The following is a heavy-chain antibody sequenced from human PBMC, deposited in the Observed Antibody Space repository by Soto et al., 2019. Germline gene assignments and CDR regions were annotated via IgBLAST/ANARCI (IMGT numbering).Heavy chain of an antibody. CDR3: GRGVGHSGYDVDY. J-gene: IGHJ4*02. Sequence: GGSLRLSCAVSGFSFSSYEMNWVRQAPGKGPEWVSYISTSGSTRYYADSVKGRFTISRDNAKNSLYLQMRSLRDEDTAVYYCGRGVGHSGYDVDYWGQGTLVTVSS. D-gene: IGHD5-12*01. V-gene: IGHV3-48*03. CDR1: GFSFSSYE. CDR2: ISTSGSTR.